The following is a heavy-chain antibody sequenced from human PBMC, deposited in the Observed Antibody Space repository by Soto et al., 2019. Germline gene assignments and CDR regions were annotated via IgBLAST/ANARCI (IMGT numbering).Heavy chain of an antibody. D-gene: IGHD5-18*01. V-gene: IGHV1-2*02. CDR2: INPNSGGT. CDR3: ARDYKEQLRPYYYYYGMDV. J-gene: IGHJ6*02. CDR1: GYTFTGYY. Sequence: ASVKVSCKASGYTFTGYYMHWVRQAPGQGLEWMGWINPNSGGTNYAQKFQGRVTMTRDTSISTAYMELSRLRSDDTAVYYCARDYKEQLRPYYYYYGMDVWGQGTTVTVSS.